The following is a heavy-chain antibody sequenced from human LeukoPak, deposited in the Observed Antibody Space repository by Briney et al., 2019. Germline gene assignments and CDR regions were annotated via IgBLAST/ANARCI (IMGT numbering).Heavy chain of an antibody. CDR1: GFTFSSSA. D-gene: IGHD4-17*01. J-gene: IGHJ4*02. Sequence: GRSLRLSCAASGFTFSSSAMHWVRQAPGKGLEWVAIISYDASNKYYADSVKGRFTISRDNSKNTLYLQMNSLTAEDTAVYYCALTVTSGFDYWGQGTLVTVSS. CDR2: ISYDASNK. CDR3: ALTVTSGFDY. V-gene: IGHV3-30*03.